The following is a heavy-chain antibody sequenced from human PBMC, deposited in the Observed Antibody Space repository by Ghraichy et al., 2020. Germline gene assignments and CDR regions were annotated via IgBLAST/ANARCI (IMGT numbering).Heavy chain of an antibody. D-gene: IGHD4-23*01. CDR1: GGSISTSY. J-gene: IGHJ6*02. CDR3: ARIHPPGGTSSYYYGMDV. CDR2: IYYSGST. V-gene: IGHV4-59*08. Sequence: ETLSLTCTVSGGSISTSYWSWIRQPPGKGLEWIGYIYYSGSTNYNPSLKSRVTISVDTSKNQFSLKLSSVTAADTAVYYCARIHPPGGTSSYYYGMDVWGQGTTVTVSS.